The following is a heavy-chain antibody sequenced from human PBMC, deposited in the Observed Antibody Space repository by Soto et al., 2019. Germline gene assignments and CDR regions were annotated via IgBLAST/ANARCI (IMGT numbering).Heavy chain of an antibody. Sequence: ASVKVSCKASGYTFFTYDISWVRQAPGQGLEWMGWISTYSGDAKYAQKFQGRVTMTTDTSTTTAYLELRSLRSDDTAVYYCARHHGPTTSENWFDPWGQGTLVTVSS. CDR2: ISTYSGDA. J-gene: IGHJ5*02. V-gene: IGHV1-18*01. CDR3: ARHHGPTTSENWFDP. CDR1: GYTFFTYD. D-gene: IGHD5-12*01.